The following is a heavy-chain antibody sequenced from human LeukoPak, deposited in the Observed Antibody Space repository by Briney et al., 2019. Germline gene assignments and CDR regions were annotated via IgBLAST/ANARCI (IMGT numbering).Heavy chain of an antibody. J-gene: IGHJ4*02. D-gene: IGHD3-10*01. CDR1: AFTFRTYW. CDR3: ARGNYGSGSRLDY. CDR2: IKEDGSEK. Sequence: GGPLRLSCAASAFTFRTYWMSWVRQAPRKALEWVATIKEDGSEKYYVDSVKGRYTISRDNAKNSLYLQMNSLRAEDTAVYYCARGNYGSGSRLDYWGRGTLVTVSS. V-gene: IGHV3-7*03.